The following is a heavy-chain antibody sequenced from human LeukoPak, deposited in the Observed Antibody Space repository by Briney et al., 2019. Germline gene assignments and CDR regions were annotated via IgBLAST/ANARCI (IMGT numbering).Heavy chain of an antibody. CDR2: IYSSGST. Sequence: SETLSLTCAVSGGSISSFYWSWIRQPAGKGLDWIGRIYSSGSTNYNPSLNSRVTMSVDTSKNHFSLNLSSVTAADTAVYYCARGGARRLYYYGMDVWGQGTTVTVSS. D-gene: IGHD1-26*01. V-gene: IGHV4-4*07. CDR3: ARGGARRLYYYGMDV. J-gene: IGHJ6*02. CDR1: GGSISSFY.